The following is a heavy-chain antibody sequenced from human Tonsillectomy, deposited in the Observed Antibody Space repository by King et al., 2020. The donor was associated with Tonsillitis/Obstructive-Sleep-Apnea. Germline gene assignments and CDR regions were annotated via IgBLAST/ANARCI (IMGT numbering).Heavy chain of an antibody. V-gene: IGHV3-30*07. CDR1: GFTFP. J-gene: IGHJ4*02. Sequence: VQLVESGGGVGQPGRSLRLSCVGSGFTFPMHCARQAPGEGLEGGAVISYDGNNKYYADTVKGRFTISRVNSKTRLVLQMNSLRPEDTAVYYCARAKQAGSGYDFLFDSWGQGTLVTVSS. CDR3: ARAKQAGSGYDFLFDS. CDR2: ISYDGNNK. D-gene: IGHD5-12*01.